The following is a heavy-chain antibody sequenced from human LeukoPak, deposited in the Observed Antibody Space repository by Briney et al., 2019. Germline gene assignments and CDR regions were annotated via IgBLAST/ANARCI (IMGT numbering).Heavy chain of an antibody. CDR2: IRGTGDST. J-gene: IGHJ4*02. CDR3: AKGQELDDGVFDS. D-gene: IGHD1-1*01. CDR1: GFTFSRYA. Sequence: GGSLRLSCSASGFTFSRYAMHWVRQAPGKGLEWVSTIRGTGDSTHYADSVKGRFIISRDKSKNMLYLQMNGLRAEDTAIYYCAKGQELDDGVFDSWGQGTLVTVSS. V-gene: IGHV3-23*01.